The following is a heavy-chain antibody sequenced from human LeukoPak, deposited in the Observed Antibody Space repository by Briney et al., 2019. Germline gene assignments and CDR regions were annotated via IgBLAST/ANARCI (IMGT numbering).Heavy chain of an antibody. CDR2: ISSSSSSI. CDR1: GFTFSSYS. CDR3: ARASGDIVETATMGSY. Sequence: PGGSLRLSCAASGFTFSSYSMNWVRQAPGKGLEWVSSISSSSSSIYYADSAKGRFTISRDNAKNSLYLQMNSLRAEDTAVYYCARASGDIVETATMGSYWGQGTLVTVSP. J-gene: IGHJ4*02. D-gene: IGHD5-18*01. V-gene: IGHV3-21*01.